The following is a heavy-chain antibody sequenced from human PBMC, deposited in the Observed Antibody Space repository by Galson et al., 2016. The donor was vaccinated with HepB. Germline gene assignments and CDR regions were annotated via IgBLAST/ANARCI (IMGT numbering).Heavy chain of an antibody. Sequence: SLXXSCAASGXXFSXXXIHXXXQAXXKGMXXVGRXRSKPNXYATAYXASVEGRFTISKDASKNTAYLQMNSLKTEDTAVYYWTRLEGDTHIYYYXQWGQGXXVTVXS. V-gene: IGHV3-73*01. CDR1: GXXFSXXX. CDR2: XRSKPNXYAT. D-gene: IGHD3-22*01. CDR3: TRLEGDTHIYYYXQ. J-gene: IGHJ4*02.